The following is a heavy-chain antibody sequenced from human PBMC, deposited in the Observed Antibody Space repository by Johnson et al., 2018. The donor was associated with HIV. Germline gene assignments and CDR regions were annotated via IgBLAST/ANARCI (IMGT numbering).Heavy chain of an antibody. CDR1: GFTFSDYY. CDR3: TIWRWGWAGQEALDI. D-gene: IGHD5-24*01. J-gene: IGHJ3*02. CDR2: ISSSGSTI. Sequence: QVQLVESGGGLVKPGGSLRLSCAASGFTFSDYYMSWIRQAPGKGLEWVSYISSSGSTIYYADSVKGRFTISRDNSKNTVYLQMNSLRDEDTSVYYCTIWRWGWAGQEALDIWGPGTMVTVSS. V-gene: IGHV3-11*04.